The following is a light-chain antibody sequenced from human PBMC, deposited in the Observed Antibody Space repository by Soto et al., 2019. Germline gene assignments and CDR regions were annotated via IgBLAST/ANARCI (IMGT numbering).Light chain of an antibody. V-gene: IGKV3-11*01. J-gene: IGKJ4*01. CDR3: KQRGNWPSLT. CDR1: QSVSSF. CDR2: DAS. Sequence: EIVLTQSPATLSLSPGERATLSCRASQSVSSFLAWYQQKPGQTPRLLIYDASNRATGIPARFSGSGSGTDFTLTISSLEPEDFAVYYCKQRGNWPSLTFGGGTKVEIK.